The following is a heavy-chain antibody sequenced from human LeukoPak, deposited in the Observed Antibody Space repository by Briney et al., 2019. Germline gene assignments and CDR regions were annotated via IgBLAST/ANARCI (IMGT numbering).Heavy chain of an antibody. D-gene: IGHD2-2*03. J-gene: IGHJ4*02. Sequence: GASVKVSCKASGYTFTGYYMHWVRQAPGEGLEWMGWINANSGGTNYAQKFQGRVTMTRDTSISTAYTELSRLRADDTAVYYCARDFGYCSSTSCQTFDYWGQGTLVTVSS. V-gene: IGHV1-2*02. CDR1: GYTFTGYY. CDR3: ARDFGYCSSTSCQTFDY. CDR2: INANSGGT.